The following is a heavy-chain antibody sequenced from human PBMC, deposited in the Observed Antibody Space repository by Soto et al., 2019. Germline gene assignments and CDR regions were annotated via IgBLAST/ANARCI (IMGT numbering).Heavy chain of an antibody. CDR1: GYTFTGYY. J-gene: IGHJ6*02. D-gene: IGHD2-2*02. CDR2: INPNSDGT. CDR3: ARDFYCISTSCYTGLGAYYYYGMDV. Sequence: ASVKVSCKASGYTFTGYYMHWVRQAPGQRLEWMGWINPNSDGTNYAQKFQGWVTMTRDTSISTAYMELSRLRSDDTAVYYCARDFYCISTSCYTGLGAYYYYGMDVWGQGTTVTVSS. V-gene: IGHV1-2*04.